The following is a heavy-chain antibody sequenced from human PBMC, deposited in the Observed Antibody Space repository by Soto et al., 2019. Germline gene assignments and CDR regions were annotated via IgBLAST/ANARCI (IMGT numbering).Heavy chain of an antibody. Sequence: PGESLKISCKGSGYSFTSYWITWVRQMPGKGLEWMGRINPSDSYTNYSPSFQGHVTISADKSISTAYLQWSSLKASDTAMYYCARASYSSSRYYGMDVWGQGSRVTVCS. V-gene: IGHV5-10-1*01. CDR2: INPSDSYT. CDR1: GYSFTSYW. D-gene: IGHD6-6*01. J-gene: IGHJ6*02. CDR3: ARASYSSSRYYGMDV.